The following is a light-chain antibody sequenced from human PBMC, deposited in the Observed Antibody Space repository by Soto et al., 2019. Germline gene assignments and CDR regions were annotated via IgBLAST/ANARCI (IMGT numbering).Light chain of an antibody. CDR3: QQRSNWPGT. Sequence: EIVLTQSPATLSLSPGERATLTCRASQSVGSYLAWYQQKPGQAPRLLIYDASNRATGIPARFSGSGSGTAFTLTISSLEPEDFAVYYCQQRSNWPGTFGQGTKLEIK. CDR1: QSVGSY. CDR2: DAS. J-gene: IGKJ2*01. V-gene: IGKV3-11*01.